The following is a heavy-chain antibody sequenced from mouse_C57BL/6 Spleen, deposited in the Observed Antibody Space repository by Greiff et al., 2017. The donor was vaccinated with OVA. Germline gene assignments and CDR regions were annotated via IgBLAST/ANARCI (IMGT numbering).Heavy chain of an antibody. V-gene: IGHV14-1*01. D-gene: IGHD1-1*01. CDR3: TNYYGSSDEYLDY. CDR2: IDPEDGDT. J-gene: IGHJ2*01. CDR1: GFNIKDYY. Sequence: VHVKQSGAELVRPGASVKLSCTASGFNIKDYYMHWVKQRPEQGLEWIGRIDPEDGDTEYAPKFQGKATMTADTSSNTAYLQLNRLTSEDTAVYYGTNYYGSSDEYLDYGGKGTTPTVPP.